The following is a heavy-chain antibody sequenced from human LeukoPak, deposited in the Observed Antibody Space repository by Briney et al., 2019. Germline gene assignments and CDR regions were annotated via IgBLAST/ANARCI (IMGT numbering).Heavy chain of an antibody. CDR3: VTESRGTSHSR. CDR2: IKQDGSVQ. V-gene: IGHV3-7*05. Sequence: GGSLRLSCAASGFTFSSYGMTWVRQAPGKRLEWLANIKQDGSVQYYVDSVKGRFTISRDNAKSSLYLQMNSLRAEDTAVYYCVTESRGTSHSRWGQGTLVTVSS. CDR1: GFTFSSYG. J-gene: IGHJ4*02.